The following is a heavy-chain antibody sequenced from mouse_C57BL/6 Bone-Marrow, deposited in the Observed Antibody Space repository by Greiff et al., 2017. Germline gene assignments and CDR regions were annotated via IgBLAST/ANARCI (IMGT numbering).Heavy chain of an antibody. Sequence: QVQLQQSGAELVRPGASVTLSCKASGYTFTDYEMHWVKQTPVHGLEWIGAIDPETGGTAYNQKFKGKAILTADKSSSTAYMELRSLTSEDSAVYYCTSYDYDVSWFDYWGQGTLVTVSA. V-gene: IGHV1-15*01. CDR1: GYTFTDYE. CDR2: IDPETGGT. D-gene: IGHD2-4*01. CDR3: TSYDYDVSWFDY. J-gene: IGHJ3*01.